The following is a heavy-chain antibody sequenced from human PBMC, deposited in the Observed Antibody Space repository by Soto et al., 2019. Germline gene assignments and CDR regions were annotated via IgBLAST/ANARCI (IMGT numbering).Heavy chain of an antibody. J-gene: IGHJ6*02. CDR3: ARDPPIPQELRGAPLMDF. CDR1: GYSFASHG. CDR2: ISVYNGET. D-gene: IGHD1-26*01. V-gene: IGHV1-18*04. Sequence: HVQMVQSGGEVKKPGASVKVSCKGSGYSFASHGISWVRQAPGQGLEWVGWISVYNGETIFGRKHKGKVSMTTDTSTSAAYMALSSLTNDDTAVYFCARDPPIPQELRGAPLMDFWGQGTTVTVSS.